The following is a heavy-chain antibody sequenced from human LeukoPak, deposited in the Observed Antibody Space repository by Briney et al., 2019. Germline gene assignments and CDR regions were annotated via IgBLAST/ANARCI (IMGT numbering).Heavy chain of an antibody. V-gene: IGHV3-15*07. CDR1: GFSLNNGW. CDR3: TRDRGWDSFGS. Sequence: GGSLRLSCAASGFSLNNGWMNWVRQAPGKGLEWVGRIRSKTAGGTTDYAAPVKGRFTISRDDSKNTLYLQMNSLKIEDTAVYYCTRDRGWDSFGSWGQGTLVSVSS. CDR2: IRSKTAGGTT. D-gene: IGHD3-10*01. J-gene: IGHJ5*01.